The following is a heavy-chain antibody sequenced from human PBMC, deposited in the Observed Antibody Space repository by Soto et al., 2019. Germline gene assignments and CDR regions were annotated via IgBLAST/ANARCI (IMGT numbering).Heavy chain of an antibody. J-gene: IGHJ4*02. CDR2: IYHSGST. Sequence: QVQLQESGPGLVKPSGTLSLTCAVSGDSISSSNWWSWVRQPPGKGLEWIGEIYHSGSTNYNPSLKXRXXXSXDKSKNQSSLKLSSVTAADTAVYYCARGERQQQRDYWGQGTLVTVSS. V-gene: IGHV4-4*02. CDR3: ARGERQQQRDY. D-gene: IGHD6-13*01. CDR1: GDSISSSNW.